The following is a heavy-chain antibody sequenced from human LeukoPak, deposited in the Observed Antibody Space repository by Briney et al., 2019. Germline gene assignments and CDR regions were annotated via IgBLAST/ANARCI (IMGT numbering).Heavy chain of an antibody. CDR2: TNQRSKWYN. D-gene: IGHD5-24*01. CDR3: ARELEMATNYSYFDY. V-gene: IGHV6-1*01. CDR1: SDSVYSNSAA. Sequence: SHPLSLICAISSDSVYSNSAACTWIRQSPSRGLEWLGRTNQRSKWYNDYAVSVKSRLTINPDTSKNQFSLQLNSVTPEDTAVYYCARELEMATNYSYFDYWGQGTLVTVSS. J-gene: IGHJ4*02.